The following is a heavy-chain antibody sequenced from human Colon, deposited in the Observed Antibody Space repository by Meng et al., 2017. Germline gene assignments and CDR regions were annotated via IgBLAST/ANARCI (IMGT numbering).Heavy chain of an antibody. Sequence: GGSLRLSCAVSGFTFSNYGVHWVRQAPGKGLEWVAVISYDGSNKYYADSVKGRFTISRDNSKNTLYLQMNSLRAEETAVYYCASERTPLAAAGTELDYWGQGTLVTVSS. CDR3: ASERTPLAAAGTELDY. CDR2: ISYDGSNK. D-gene: IGHD6-13*01. J-gene: IGHJ4*02. CDR1: GFTFSNYG. V-gene: IGHV3-30*04.